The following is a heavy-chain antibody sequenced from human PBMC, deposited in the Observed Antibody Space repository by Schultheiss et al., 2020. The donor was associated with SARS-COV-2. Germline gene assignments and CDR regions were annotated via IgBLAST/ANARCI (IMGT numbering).Heavy chain of an antibody. CDR3: ARSYGGGYYYGMDV. Sequence: GGSLRLSCAASGFTFSSYAMHWVSQAPGKGLAWVAVISYDGSNKYYADSVKGRFTISRDNSKNTLYLQMNSLRAEDTAVYYCARSYGGGYYYGMDVWGQGTTVTVSS. D-gene: IGHD4-17*01. V-gene: IGHV3-30-3*01. CDR2: ISYDGSNK. J-gene: IGHJ6*02. CDR1: GFTFSSYA.